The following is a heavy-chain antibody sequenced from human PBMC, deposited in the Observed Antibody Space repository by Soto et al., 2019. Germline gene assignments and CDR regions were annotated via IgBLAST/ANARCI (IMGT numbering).Heavy chain of an antibody. Sequence: QVQLVQSGAEVQKPGSSVKVSCKASGGTFSSYTISWVRQAPGQGLEWMGRIIPILGIANYAQKFQGRVTITADKSTSTAYMELSSLRSEDTAVYYCARSEARFGYSSRGGDWFDPWGQGTLVTVSS. D-gene: IGHD6-13*01. J-gene: IGHJ5*02. CDR2: IIPILGIA. V-gene: IGHV1-69*02. CDR1: GGTFSSYT. CDR3: ARSEARFGYSSRGGDWFDP.